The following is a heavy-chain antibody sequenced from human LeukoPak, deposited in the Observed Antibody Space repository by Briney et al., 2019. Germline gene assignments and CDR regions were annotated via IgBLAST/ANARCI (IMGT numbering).Heavy chain of an antibody. V-gene: IGHV3-30-3*01. CDR2: ISYDGSNK. D-gene: IGHD3-22*01. J-gene: IGHJ4*02. Sequence: GGSLRLSCAASGFTFSSYAMHWVRQAPGKGLEWVAVISYDGSNKYYADSVKGRFTISRDNSKNTLYLQMNSLRAEDTAVYYCAKGSAYYYDSRGYSFDYWGQGTLVTVSS. CDR1: GFTFSSYA. CDR3: AKGSAYYYDSRGYSFDY.